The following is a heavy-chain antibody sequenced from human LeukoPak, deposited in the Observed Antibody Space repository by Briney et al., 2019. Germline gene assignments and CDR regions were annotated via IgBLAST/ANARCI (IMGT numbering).Heavy chain of an antibody. D-gene: IGHD3-16*02. CDR1: GDSISGSY. Sequence: PSETLSLTCAMSGDSISGSYWSWIRQPAGKGLEWIGRVYSTGRTNYNPSLKSRVSMSVDTSKNQFSLELTSVTAADTAVYYCAREKGTIIVASGPTWFAPWGQGTLVTVSS. J-gene: IGHJ5*02. CDR2: VYSTGRT. CDR3: AREKGTIIVASGPTWFAP. V-gene: IGHV4-4*07.